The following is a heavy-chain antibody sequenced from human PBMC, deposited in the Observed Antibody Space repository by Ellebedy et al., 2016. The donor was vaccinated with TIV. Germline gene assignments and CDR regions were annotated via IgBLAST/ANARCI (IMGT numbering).Heavy chain of an antibody. CDR2: ISGSGGST. V-gene: IGHV3-23*01. Sequence: GGSLRLSXAASGFTFSSYAMSWVRQAPGKGLEWVSAISGSGGSTYYADSVKGRFTISRDNSKNTLYLQMNSLRAEDTAVYYCAKLGYQLLGGDYWGQGTLVTVSS. D-gene: IGHD2-2*01. CDR3: AKLGYQLLGGDY. J-gene: IGHJ4*02. CDR1: GFTFSSYA.